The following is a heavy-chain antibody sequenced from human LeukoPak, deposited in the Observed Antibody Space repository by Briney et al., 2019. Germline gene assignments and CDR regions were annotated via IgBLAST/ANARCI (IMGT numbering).Heavy chain of an antibody. CDR2: IQYSGST. J-gene: IGHJ4*02. D-gene: IGHD3-22*01. Sequence: PSETLSLTCTVSGDSVSGISFYWSWIRQPPGKGLQYIGYIQYSGSTNYSPSLKSRVTISVDTSKNQFSLKLSSVTAADTAVYYCARYYDSSGYWSTPHFDSWGQGTLVTVSS. CDR3: ARYYDSSGYWSTPHFDS. V-gene: IGHV4-61*01. CDR1: GDSVSGISFY.